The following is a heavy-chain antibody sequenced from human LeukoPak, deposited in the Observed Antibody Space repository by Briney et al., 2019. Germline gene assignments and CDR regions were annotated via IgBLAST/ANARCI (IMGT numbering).Heavy chain of an antibody. CDR2: IIPIFGTA. J-gene: IGHJ4*02. CDR1: GGTFSSYA. D-gene: IGHD6-19*01. CDR3: VRDITVAGNRFDY. V-gene: IGHV1-69*05. Sequence: ASVKVSCKASGGTFSSYAISWVRQAPGQGLEWMGGIIPIFGTANYAQKFQGRVTITTDESTSTAYMELSSLRSEDTAVYYCVRDITVAGNRFDYWGQGTLVTVSS.